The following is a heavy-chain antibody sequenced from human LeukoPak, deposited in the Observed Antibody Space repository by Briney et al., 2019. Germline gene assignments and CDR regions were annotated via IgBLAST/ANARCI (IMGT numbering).Heavy chain of an antibody. CDR3: ARESGVLRGYSYGQ. CDR2: IPYDGNNK. D-gene: IGHD5-18*01. V-gene: IGHV3-30*04. Sequence: PGRSLRLSCAASGFTFSSYAMHWVRQAPGKGLEWVAVIPYDGNNKKYADSVKGRFTISRENSKNTLYLQMNSLRAEDTAVYYCARESGVLRGYSYGQWGQGILVTVSS. CDR1: GFTFSSYA. J-gene: IGHJ4*02.